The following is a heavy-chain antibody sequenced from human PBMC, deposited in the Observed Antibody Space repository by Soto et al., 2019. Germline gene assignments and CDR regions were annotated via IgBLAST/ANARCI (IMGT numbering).Heavy chain of an antibody. D-gene: IGHD3-16*01. CDR1: GFTFSAYA. Sequence: XGSLRLSCAASGFTFSAYAMHWVRQAPGKGLEWLAMISYDGSNNYFADSVKGRFTISRDNSKNTLYLQMNSLRAEDTAVYYCARDSWGVDYWGQGTLVTVSS. V-gene: IGHV3-30-3*01. J-gene: IGHJ4*02. CDR3: ARDSWGVDY. CDR2: ISYDGSNN.